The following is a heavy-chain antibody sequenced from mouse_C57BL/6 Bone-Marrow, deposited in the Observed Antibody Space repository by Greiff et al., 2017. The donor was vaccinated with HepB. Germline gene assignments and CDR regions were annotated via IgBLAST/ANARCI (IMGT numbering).Heavy chain of an antibody. V-gene: IGHV1-84*01. J-gene: IGHJ2*01. CDR1: GYTFTDYY. D-gene: IGHD1-1*01. CDR2: IHPGSGNT. Sequence: QVQLQQSGPELVKPGASVKISCKASGYTFTDYYINWVKQRPGQGLEWIGGIHPGSGNTKYNEKFKGKATLTVDTSSSTAYMQLSSLTSEDSAVYFCRDYGSSYRYYFDYWGHGTTLTAAS. CDR3: RDYGSSYRYYFDY.